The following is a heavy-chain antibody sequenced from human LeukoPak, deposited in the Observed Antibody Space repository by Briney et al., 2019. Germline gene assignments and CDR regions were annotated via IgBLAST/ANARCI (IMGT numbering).Heavy chain of an antibody. CDR2: IIPILGIA. J-gene: IGHJ6*02. CDR1: DYTFSSYG. CDR3: AGTPKGSGSQGYNV. Sequence: GASVKVSCKASDYTFSSYGISWVRQAPGQGLEWMGRIIPILGIANYAQKFQGRVTITADKSTSTAYMELSSLRSEDTAVYYCAGTPKGSGSQGYNVWGQGTTVTVSS. V-gene: IGHV1-69*04. D-gene: IGHD3-10*01.